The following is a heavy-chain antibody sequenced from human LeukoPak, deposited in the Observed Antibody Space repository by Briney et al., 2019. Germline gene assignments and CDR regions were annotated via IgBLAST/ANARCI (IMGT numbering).Heavy chain of an antibody. V-gene: IGHV3-23*01. CDR3: AKDWGAYCSGGSCYGDFDY. D-gene: IGHD2-15*01. CDR1: GFTFSSHW. CDR2: ISASGGNT. Sequence: PGGSLRLSCTASGFTFSSHWMHWVRQVPGKGLVWVSAISASGGNTYYADSVKGRFTISRDNSKNTLYLQMNSLRGEDTAVYYCAKDWGAYCSGGSCYGDFDYWGQGTLVTVSS. J-gene: IGHJ4*02.